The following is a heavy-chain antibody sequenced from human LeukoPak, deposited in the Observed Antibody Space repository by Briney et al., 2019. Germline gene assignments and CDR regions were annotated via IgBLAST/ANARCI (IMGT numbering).Heavy chain of an antibody. CDR3: ARLGYYDYIWGSYRYTELDY. Sequence: APVKVSCKASGYTFTSYDINWVRQATGRGLEWMGWMNPNSGNTGYAQKFQGRVTMTRNTSISTAYMELSSLRSEDTAVYYCARLGYYDYIWGSYRYTELDYWGQGTLVTVSS. V-gene: IGHV1-8*01. D-gene: IGHD3-16*02. J-gene: IGHJ4*02. CDR2: MNPNSGNT. CDR1: GYTFTSYD.